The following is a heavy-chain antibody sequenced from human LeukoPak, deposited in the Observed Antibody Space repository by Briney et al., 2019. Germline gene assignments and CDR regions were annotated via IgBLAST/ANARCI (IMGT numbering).Heavy chain of an antibody. J-gene: IGHJ4*02. CDR2: ISDYNGNT. Sequence: GASVKVSCKASGYTFTSYDINWVRQAPGQGLEWMGWISDYNGNTNYAQKFLGRVSMTADTATSTAYMELRSLTSDDTAMYYCARSGRGTYYYFDLWGQGTLVTVSS. CDR1: GYTFTSYD. CDR3: ARSGRGTYYYFDL. D-gene: IGHD5-12*01. V-gene: IGHV1-18*01.